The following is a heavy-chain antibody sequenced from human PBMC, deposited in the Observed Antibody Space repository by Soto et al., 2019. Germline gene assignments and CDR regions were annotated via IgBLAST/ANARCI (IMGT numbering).Heavy chain of an antibody. CDR2: INPNSGGT. Sequence: ASVKVSCKASGYTFTGYYMHWVRQAPGQGLEWMGWINPNSGGTNYAQKFQGWVTMTRDTSISTAYMELSRLRSDDTAVYYCAIGGRWLVPEDAFEIWGQGTMVTVSS. CDR3: AIGGRWLVPEDAFEI. CDR1: GYTFTGYY. V-gene: IGHV1-2*04. J-gene: IGHJ3*02. D-gene: IGHD6-19*01.